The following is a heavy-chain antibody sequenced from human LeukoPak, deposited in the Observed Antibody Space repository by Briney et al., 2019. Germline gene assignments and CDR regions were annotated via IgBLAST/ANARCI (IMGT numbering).Heavy chain of an antibody. CDR3: ARALDTAMVTDFD. CDR1: GYSISSGYY. D-gene: IGHD5-18*01. CDR2: IYHSGST. V-gene: IGHV4-38-2*02. J-gene: IGHJ4*02. Sequence: SETLSLTCTVSGYSISSGYYWGWIRQPPGKGLEWIGSIYHSGSTYYNPSLKSRVTISVDTSKNQFSLKLSSVTATDTAVYYCARALDTAMVTDFDWGQGTLVTVSS.